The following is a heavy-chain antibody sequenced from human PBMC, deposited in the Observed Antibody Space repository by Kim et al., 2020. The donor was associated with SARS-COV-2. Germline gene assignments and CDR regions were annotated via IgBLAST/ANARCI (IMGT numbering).Heavy chain of an antibody. CDR2: IYYSGST. CDR3: ARQEESVDIVATVTYYFDY. Sequence: SETLSLTCTVSGGSISSSSYYWGWIRQPPGKGLEWIVSIYYSGSTYYNPSIKSRVTISVDTSKNQFSLKLSTVTAADTAVYYCARQEESVDIVATVTYYFDYWGQGTLVTVSA. J-gene: IGHJ4*02. V-gene: IGHV4-39*01. D-gene: IGHD5-12*01. CDR1: GGSISSSSYY.